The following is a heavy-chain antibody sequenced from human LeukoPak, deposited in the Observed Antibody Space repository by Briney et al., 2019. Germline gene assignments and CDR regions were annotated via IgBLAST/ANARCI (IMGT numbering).Heavy chain of an antibody. V-gene: IGHV1-69*16. J-gene: IGHJ4*02. D-gene: IGHD3-10*02. Sequence: GSSVKVSCKASGGTFSSYTISWVRQAPGQGLEWMGRFIPVLGTAKYAQKFQDRVTITTDESTGTSYMELSSLRFEDTAVYYCAGSVWGGGGLGDYWGQGTLVSVSS. CDR3: AGSVWGGGGLGDY. CDR1: GGTFSSYT. CDR2: FIPVLGTA.